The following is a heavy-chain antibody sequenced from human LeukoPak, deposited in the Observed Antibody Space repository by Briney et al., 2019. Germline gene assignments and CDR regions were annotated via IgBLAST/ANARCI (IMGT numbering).Heavy chain of an antibody. J-gene: IGHJ4*02. V-gene: IGHV1-69*13. CDR3: ARDLVAVAGRDY. CDR1: GGTFSSYA. D-gene: IGHD6-19*01. Sequence: GASVKVSCKASGGTFSSYAISWVRQAPGQGLEWMGGIIPIFGTANYAQKFQGRVTITADESTSTAYMELNSLRSEDTAVYYCARDLVAVAGRDYWGQGTLVTVSS. CDR2: IIPIFGTA.